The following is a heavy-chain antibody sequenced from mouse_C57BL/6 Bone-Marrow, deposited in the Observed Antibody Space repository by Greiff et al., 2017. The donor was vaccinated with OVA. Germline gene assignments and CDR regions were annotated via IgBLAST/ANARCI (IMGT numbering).Heavy chain of an antibody. J-gene: IGHJ2*01. CDR3: ARDYYGSSDDFDY. D-gene: IGHD1-1*01. CDR1: GYTFTSYW. V-gene: IGHV1-50*01. CDR2: IDPSDSYT. Sequence: VQLQQPGAELVKPGASVKLSCKASGYTFTSYWMQWVKQRPGQGLEWIGEIDPSDSYTNYNQKFKGKATLTVDTSSSTAYMQLSSLTSEDSAVYYCARDYYGSSDDFDYWGQGTTLTVSS.